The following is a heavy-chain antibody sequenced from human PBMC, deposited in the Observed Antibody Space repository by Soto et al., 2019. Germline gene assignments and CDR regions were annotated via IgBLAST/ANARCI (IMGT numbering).Heavy chain of an antibody. CDR3: ASSARGSGFDP. Sequence: QLQLQESGSGLVKPSQTLSLTCAVSGGSISSGGYSWIWIRQPPGKGLEWIGYIYHSGSTYFSPSLKSRVTISVDRLKSQCSLKLSSVTSAGTVVYCCASSARGSGFDPWGQGTLVTVSS. D-gene: IGHD1-26*01. V-gene: IGHV4-30-2*01. CDR1: GGSISSGGYS. CDR2: IYHSGST. J-gene: IGHJ5*02.